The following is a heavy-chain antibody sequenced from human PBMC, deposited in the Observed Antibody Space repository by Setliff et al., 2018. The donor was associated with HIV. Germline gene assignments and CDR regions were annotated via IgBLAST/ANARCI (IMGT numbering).Heavy chain of an antibody. V-gene: IGHV4-4*08. CDR1: GGSISSYY. CDR3: ARHNGNFDS. Sequence: SETLSLTCTVSGGSISSYYWSWIRQPPGKGLEWIGHMYISGSTTYNPSLKSRVTLSVDTSRNQFSLNLSSVTAADTAVYYCARHNGNFDSWGQGTLVTVSS. J-gene: IGHJ5*01. CDR2: MYISGST. D-gene: IGHD1-20*01.